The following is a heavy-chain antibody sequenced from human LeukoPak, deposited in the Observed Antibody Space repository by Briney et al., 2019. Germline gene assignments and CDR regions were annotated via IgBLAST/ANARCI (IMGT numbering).Heavy chain of an antibody. CDR1: GFTFSSYG. J-gene: IGHJ4*02. CDR3: ARDGEYSYGYGVDY. CDR2: ISYDGSNK. D-gene: IGHD5-18*01. V-gene: IGHV3-30*03. Sequence: GRSLRLSCAVSGFTFSSYGMHWVRQAPGKGLEWVAVISYDGSNKYYADSVKGRFTISRDNAKNSLYLQMNSLRAEDTAVYYCARDGEYSYGYGVDYWGQGTLVTVSS.